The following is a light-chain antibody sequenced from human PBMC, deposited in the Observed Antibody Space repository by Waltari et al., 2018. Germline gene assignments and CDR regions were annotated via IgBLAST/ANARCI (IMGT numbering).Light chain of an antibody. CDR1: TSAVGSYDL. CDR3: CSYAGRGTYV. J-gene: IGLJ1*01. CDR2: EVF. V-gene: IGLV2-23*02. Sequence: QSALTQPASVSGTPGQSITLSCRGTTSAVGSYDLVSWYQQHPGEAPKLLICEVFKRPPDTSSRFSGAKSGSTASLTISGLQPEDEADYYCCSYAGRGTYVFGSGTKVTVL.